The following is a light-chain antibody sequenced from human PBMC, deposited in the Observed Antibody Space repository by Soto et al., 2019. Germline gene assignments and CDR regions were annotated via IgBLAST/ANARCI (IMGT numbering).Light chain of an antibody. CDR2: GAS. Sequence: IVMTQSPATLSVSPWERATLSCRASQSVSSDLAWYQQKPGQAPRLLIYGASSRATGIPDRFSGSGSGTDFTLTISSLEPEDFAVYYCQQRSNWPRTFGQGTKVDIK. CDR3: QQRSNWPRT. V-gene: IGKV3-11*01. J-gene: IGKJ1*01. CDR1: QSVSSD.